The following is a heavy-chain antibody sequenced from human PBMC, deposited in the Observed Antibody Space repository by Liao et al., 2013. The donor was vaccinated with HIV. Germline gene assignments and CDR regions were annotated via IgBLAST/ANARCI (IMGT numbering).Heavy chain of an antibody. Sequence: QVQLQQWGAGLLKPSETLSLTCAVYGGSFSGYYCSWIRQPPGKGLEWIGEINHSGSTNYNPSFKSRVIISQDTSKTQFSLTLSSVTAADTAIYYCARGLSKGHLDFWGQGVLVTVSS. CDR2: INHSGST. J-gene: IGHJ4*02. CDR3: ARGLSKGHLDF. V-gene: IGHV4-34*01. CDR1: GGSFSGYY. D-gene: IGHD4-11*01.